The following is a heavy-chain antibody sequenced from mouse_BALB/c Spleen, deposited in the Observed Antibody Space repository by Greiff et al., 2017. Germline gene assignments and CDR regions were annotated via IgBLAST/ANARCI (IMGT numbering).Heavy chain of an antibody. CDR2: IWGDGST. CDR1: GFSLTGYG. CDR3: ARDGYYPYYAMDY. D-gene: IGHD2-3*01. V-gene: IGHV2-6-7*01. J-gene: IGHJ4*01. Sequence: VQGVESGPGLVAPSQSLSITCTVSGFSLTGYGVNWVRQPPGKGLEWLGMIWGDGSTDYNSALKSRLSISKDNSKSQVFLKMNSLQTDDTARYYCARDGYYPYYAMDYWGQGTSVTVSS.